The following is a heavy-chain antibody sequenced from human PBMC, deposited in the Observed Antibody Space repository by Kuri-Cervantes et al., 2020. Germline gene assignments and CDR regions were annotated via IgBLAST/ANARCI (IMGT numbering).Heavy chain of an antibody. V-gene: IGHV3-30*03. CDR1: GFTFNSYS. CDR3: AREYYYGSGTTFDY. CDR2: ISYDGSNK. J-gene: IGHJ4*02. Sequence: GESLKISCAASGFTFNSYSMNWVRQAPGKGLEWVAVISYDGSNKYYADSVRGRFTISRDNSKNTLYLQMNSLRAEDTAVYYCAREYYYGSGTTFDYWGQGTLVTVSS. D-gene: IGHD3-10*01.